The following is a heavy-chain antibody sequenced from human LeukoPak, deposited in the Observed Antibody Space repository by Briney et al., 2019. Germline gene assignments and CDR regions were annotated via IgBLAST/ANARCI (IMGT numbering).Heavy chain of an antibody. Sequence: GGSLRLSCAASGFTFSSYAMHWVRQAPGKGLEWVAVISYDGSNKYYADSVKGRFTISRDNSKNTLYLQMNSLRAGGTAVYYCARDRSLYYYMDVWGKGTTVTVSS. V-gene: IGHV3-30*04. CDR1: GFTFSSYA. CDR3: ARDRSLYYYMDV. D-gene: IGHD3-16*02. J-gene: IGHJ6*03. CDR2: ISYDGSNK.